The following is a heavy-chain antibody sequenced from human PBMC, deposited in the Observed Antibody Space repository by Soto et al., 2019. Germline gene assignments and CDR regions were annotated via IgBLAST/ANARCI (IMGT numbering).Heavy chain of an antibody. J-gene: IGHJ4*02. CDR1: VYRFTSSW. CDR3: ARLPGIVAPGTVFLDN. D-gene: IGHD1-1*01. CDR2: IYPGDSDT. Sequence: PRASLKSSCKASVYRFTSSWIGLVRQMTGKGLEWMGIIYPGDSDTRYRPSFQGQVTISADKSSSTAYLQWNSLQASDTAMYYCARLPGIVAPGTVFLDNWGQGTMVTVSS. V-gene: IGHV5-51*01.